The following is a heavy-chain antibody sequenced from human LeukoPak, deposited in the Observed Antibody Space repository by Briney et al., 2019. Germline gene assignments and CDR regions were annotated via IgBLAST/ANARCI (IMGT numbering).Heavy chain of an antibody. CDR1: GFTFSSYA. CDR2: ISGSGGST. J-gene: IGHJ4*02. Sequence: PGGSLRLSCAASGFTFSSYAMSWVCQAPGKGLEWVSAISGSGGSTYYADSVKGRFTISRDNSKNTLYLQMNSLRAEDTAVYYCAKDYSPTNYDILTGYPDYFDYWGQGTLVTVSS. V-gene: IGHV3-23*01. D-gene: IGHD3-9*01. CDR3: AKDYSPTNYDILTGYPDYFDY.